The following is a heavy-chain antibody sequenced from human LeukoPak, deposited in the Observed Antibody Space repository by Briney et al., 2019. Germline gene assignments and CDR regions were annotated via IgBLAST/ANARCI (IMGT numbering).Heavy chain of an antibody. D-gene: IGHD5-18*01. CDR1: GFTFSSSW. CDR2: IKQDGSET. Sequence: GGSLRLSCAASGFTFSSSWMNWVRQAPGKGLVWVANIKQDGSETYYVDSVKGRFTISRDNARNSLYLQMSSLRVEDTGVYYCARGGLDGWIHLWPSSHFDYWGQGTLVTVSS. J-gene: IGHJ4*02. CDR3: ARGGLDGWIHLWPSSHFDY. V-gene: IGHV3-7*01.